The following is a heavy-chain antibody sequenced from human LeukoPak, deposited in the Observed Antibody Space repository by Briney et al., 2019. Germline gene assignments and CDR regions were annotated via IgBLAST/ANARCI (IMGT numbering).Heavy chain of an antibody. CDR2: IYPGDSDS. D-gene: IGHD2-15*01. CDR3: ARLQVVAALGAFDI. CDR1: GYSFTNNW. V-gene: IGHV5-51*01. J-gene: IGHJ3*02. Sequence: GESLKISCKGSGYSFTNNWIGWVRQMPGKGLEWMGIIYPGDSDSRYSPSFQGPVTISADKSINAAYLHWSSLKASDTAMYYCARLQVVAALGAFDIWGQGTMVTVSS.